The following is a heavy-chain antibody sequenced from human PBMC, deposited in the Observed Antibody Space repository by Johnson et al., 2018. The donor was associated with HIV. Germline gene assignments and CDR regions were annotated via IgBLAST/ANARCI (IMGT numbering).Heavy chain of an antibody. Sequence: QEKFVESGGGVVQPGRSLRLSCAASGFTFSSYAMHWVRQAPGKGLEWVAVISYDGSKIYHADSVKGRFTISRDNSKNTLYLQMNSLRVEDTAMYYCARGPILEWLSGDGFDMWGQGTMVTV. D-gene: IGHD3-3*01. CDR3: ARGPILEWLSGDGFDM. V-gene: IGHV3-30*04. J-gene: IGHJ3*02. CDR2: ISYDGSKI. CDR1: GFTFSSYA.